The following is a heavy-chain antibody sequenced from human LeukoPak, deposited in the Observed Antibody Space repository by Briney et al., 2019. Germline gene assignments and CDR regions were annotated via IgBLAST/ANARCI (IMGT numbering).Heavy chain of an antibody. V-gene: IGHV3-15*01. J-gene: IGHJ4*02. Sequence: GGSLRLSCAASGFTFNAKAMSWVRQAPGKGLEWVGRIKSKTDGGTTDYAAPVKGRFTISRDDSKNTLYLQMNSLKTEDTAVYYCTLRNRIAVAGTNYWGQGTLVTVSS. CDR2: IKSKTDGGTT. D-gene: IGHD6-19*01. CDR3: TLRNRIAVAGTNY. CDR1: GFTFNAK.